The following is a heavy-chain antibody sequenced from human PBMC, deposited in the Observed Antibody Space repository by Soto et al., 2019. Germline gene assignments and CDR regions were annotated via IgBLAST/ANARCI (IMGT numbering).Heavy chain of an antibody. D-gene: IGHD5-12*01. V-gene: IGHV3-11*01. J-gene: IGHJ4*02. Sequence: QVQLVESGGGLVEPGGSLRLSCSASGFIFTDYSMTWIRQAPGKGLDWVSYISTGDETTQYADSVKGRFSVSRDNAKKVLFLQMNSLRVDDTAVYYCAGDPKRRDGYNFDSWGRGALVTVAS. CDR3: AGDPKRRDGYNFDS. CDR2: ISTGDETT. CDR1: GFIFTDYS.